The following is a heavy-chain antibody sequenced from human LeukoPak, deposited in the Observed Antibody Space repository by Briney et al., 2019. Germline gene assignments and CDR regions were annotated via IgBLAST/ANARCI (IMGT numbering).Heavy chain of an antibody. CDR1: GGSISSSNW. D-gene: IGHD3-22*01. CDR3: ARASPYYYDFD. V-gene: IGHV4-4*02. Sequence: SETLSLTCAVSGGSISSSNWWSWIRQPPGKGLEWIGEINHSGSTNYNPSLKSRVTISVDTSKNQFSLKLSSVTAADTAVYYCARASPYYYDFDWGQGTLVTVSS. CDR2: INHSGST. J-gene: IGHJ4*02.